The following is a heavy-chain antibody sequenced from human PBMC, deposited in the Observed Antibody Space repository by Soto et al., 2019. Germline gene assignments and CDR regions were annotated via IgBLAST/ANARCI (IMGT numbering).Heavy chain of an antibody. V-gene: IGHV3-48*01. D-gene: IGHD3-22*01. CDR3: ARNEIEVLKYWYFDL. CDR2: ISSGRGTT. Sequence: GGSLRLSCEASGFTFTNYAMNWVRQAPGKGLEWVSYISSGRGTTHYADSVRGRFTISRDDVKNSLYLQMDSLRAEDTAVYYCARNEIEVLKYWYFDLWGRGTLVTVSS. CDR1: GFTFTNYA. J-gene: IGHJ2*01.